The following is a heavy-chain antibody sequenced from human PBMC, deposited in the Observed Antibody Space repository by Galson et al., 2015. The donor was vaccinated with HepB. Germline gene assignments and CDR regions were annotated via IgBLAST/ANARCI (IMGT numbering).Heavy chain of an antibody. J-gene: IGHJ4*02. D-gene: IGHD1-1*01. V-gene: IGHV3-74*01. CDR1: GFTFSTYW. CDR3: ARVWEDWNDVLDY. Sequence: SLRLSCAASGFTFSTYWMHWVRQTPGKGLVWVSRIDSGGGTTSYGDSVKGRFTISRDNAKNMLYLQMNSLRAEDTAVYYCARVWEDWNDVLDYWGQGTLVTVSS. CDR2: IDSGGGTT.